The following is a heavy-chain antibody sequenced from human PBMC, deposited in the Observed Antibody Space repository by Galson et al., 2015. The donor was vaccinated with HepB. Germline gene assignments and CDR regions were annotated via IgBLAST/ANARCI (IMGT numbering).Heavy chain of an antibody. J-gene: IGHJ6*02. CDR1: GFTFSSYS. V-gene: IGHV3-21*01. Sequence: SLRLSCAASGFTFSSYSMNWVRQAPGKGLEWVSSISGSSSYLYYADSVKGRFTISRDNAKNSLCLQMNSLRAEDTAVYYCARVPTGLGLRYFDNYGMDVWGQGTTVTVSS. CDR2: ISGSSSYL. D-gene: IGHD3-9*01. CDR3: ARVPTGLGLRYFDNYGMDV.